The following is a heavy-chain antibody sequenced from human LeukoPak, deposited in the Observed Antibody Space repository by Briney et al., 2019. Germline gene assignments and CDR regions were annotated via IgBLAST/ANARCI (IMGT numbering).Heavy chain of an antibody. CDR1: GFSFSTYD. CDR3: ARAVAGTDEIDS. V-gene: IGHV3-13*01. Sequence: PGGSLRLSCAGSGFSFSTYDMLWVRQAPGKGLEWVSAIGSGGDTYYAGSVKGRFTISRESAHNSFYLQMNSLNAGDTAVYFCARAVAGTDEIDSWGQGTLVTVSS. J-gene: IGHJ4*02. D-gene: IGHD6-19*01. CDR2: IGSGGDT.